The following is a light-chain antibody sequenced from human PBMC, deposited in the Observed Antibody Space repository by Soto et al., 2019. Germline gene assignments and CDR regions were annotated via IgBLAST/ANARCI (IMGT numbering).Light chain of an antibody. CDR1: QSVSSRY. Sequence: ESVLTQSPGTLSLSPGERATLSCRASQSVSSRYLAWYQQKPGQAPRLLISGASSRATGIPDRFSGSGSGTDFTLTISRLEPEDFAVYYCQQYGSSPPMYTFGQGTKLEIK. V-gene: IGKV3-20*01. J-gene: IGKJ2*01. CDR3: QQYGSSPPMYT. CDR2: GAS.